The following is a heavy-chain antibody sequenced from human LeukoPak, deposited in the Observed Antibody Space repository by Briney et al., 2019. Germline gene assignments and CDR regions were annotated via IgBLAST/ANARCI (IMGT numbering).Heavy chain of an antibody. V-gene: IGHV1-2*02. CDR3: ARYSGYDEPFEY. CDR1: GYTFTGYY. Sequence: GASVKVSCKASGYTFTGYYMHWVRQAPGQGLEWMGWINPNSGGTSYAQKFQGRVTMTRDTSVTTAYTELSRLRSDDTAVYYCARYSGYDEPFEYWGQGTVVSVSS. CDR2: INPNSGGT. J-gene: IGHJ4*02. D-gene: IGHD5-12*01.